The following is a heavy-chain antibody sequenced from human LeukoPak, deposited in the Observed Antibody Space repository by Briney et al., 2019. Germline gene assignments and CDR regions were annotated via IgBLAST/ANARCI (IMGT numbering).Heavy chain of an antibody. J-gene: IGHJ4*02. CDR1: GGSFSGYY. D-gene: IGHD3-22*01. CDR3: ARGRLYYYDSSGQTHFDY. Sequence: KPSETLSLTCAVYGGSFSGYYWSWIRQPPGKGLEWIGEINHSGSTNYNPSLKSRVTISVGTSKNQFSLKLSSVTAADTAVYYCARGRLYYYDSSGQTHFDYWGQGTLVTVSS. V-gene: IGHV4-34*01. CDR2: INHSGST.